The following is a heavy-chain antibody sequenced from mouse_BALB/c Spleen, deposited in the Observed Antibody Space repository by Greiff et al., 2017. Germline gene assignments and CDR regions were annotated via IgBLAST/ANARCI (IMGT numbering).Heavy chain of an antibody. CDR1: GYAFSSYW. CDR2: IYPGDGDT. CDR3: AGGVPYAMDY. D-gene: IGHD2-14*01. V-gene: IGHV1-80*01. J-gene: IGHJ4*01. Sequence: VKLQQSGAELVRPGSSVKISCKASGYAFSSYWMNWVKQRPGQGLEWIGQIYPGDGDTNYNGKFKGKATLTADKSSSTAYMQLSSLTSEDSAVYFCAGGVPYAMDYWGQGTSVTVSS.